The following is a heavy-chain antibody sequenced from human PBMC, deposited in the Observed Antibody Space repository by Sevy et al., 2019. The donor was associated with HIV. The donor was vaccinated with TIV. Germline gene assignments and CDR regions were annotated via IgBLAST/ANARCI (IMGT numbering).Heavy chain of an antibody. J-gene: IGHJ5*02. CDR3: AKDLLGYNWFDP. V-gene: IGHV3-30*02. Sequence: GGSLRLSCAASGFTFSSYGMHWVRQAPGKGLEGVAFIRYDGGNKYYADSVKGRFTISRDNSKNTLYLQMNSLRAEDTAVYYCAKDLLGYNWFDPWGQGTLVTVSS. CDR2: IRYDGGNK. D-gene: IGHD7-27*01. CDR1: GFTFSSYG.